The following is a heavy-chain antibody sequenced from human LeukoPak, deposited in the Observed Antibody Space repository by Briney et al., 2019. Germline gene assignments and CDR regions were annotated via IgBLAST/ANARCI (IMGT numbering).Heavy chain of an antibody. V-gene: IGHV3-7*01. CDR3: ARDRQIAY. CDR1: GFTFSNYC. J-gene: IGHJ4*02. CDR2: IKQDGSEK. Sequence: PGGSLRLSCAASGFTFSNYCLTWVGQAPGQGLEWVANIKQDGSEKHYVDSVKGRFTISRDNAKNSLYLQMNSLRAEDTALYYCARDRQIAYWGQGTLVTVSS.